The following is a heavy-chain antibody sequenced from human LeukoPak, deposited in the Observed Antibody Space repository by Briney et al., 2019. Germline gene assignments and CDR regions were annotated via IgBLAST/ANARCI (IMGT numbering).Heavy chain of an antibody. J-gene: IGHJ6*03. D-gene: IGHD5-18*01. V-gene: IGHV3-30*02. CDR1: GFTFSSYG. Sequence: SGGSLRLSCAASGFTFSSYGMHWVRQAPGKGLEWVAFIRYDGSNKYYADSVKGRFTISRDNSKNTLYLQMNSLRAEDTAVYYCAKAGGGYSYGYYYYMDVWGKGTTVTVSS. CDR3: AKAGGGYSYGYYYYMDV. CDR2: IRYDGSNK.